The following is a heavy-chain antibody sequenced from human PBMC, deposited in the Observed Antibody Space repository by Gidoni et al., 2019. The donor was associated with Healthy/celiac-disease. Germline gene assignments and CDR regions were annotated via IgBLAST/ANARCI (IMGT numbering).Heavy chain of an antibody. J-gene: IGHJ1*01. V-gene: IGHV3-23*01. CDR1: GFNFSSYA. CDR3: AQSQEVVVPAAIGYFQH. CDR2: ISGSGGST. Sequence: EVQLLESGGGLVQPGGSLRLSCAASGFNFSSYAMSWVRQAPGKGLEWVSAISGSGGSTYYADSVKGRFTISRDNSKNTLYLQMNSLRAEDTAVYYCAQSQEVVVPAAIGYFQHWGQGTLVTVSS. D-gene: IGHD2-2*02.